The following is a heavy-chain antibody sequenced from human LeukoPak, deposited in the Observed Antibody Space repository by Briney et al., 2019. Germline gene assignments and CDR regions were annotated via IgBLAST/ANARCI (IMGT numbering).Heavy chain of an antibody. CDR3: ARVSSYGSTHPDY. CDR1: GFTFSNYA. D-gene: IGHD5-18*01. J-gene: IGHJ4*02. Sequence: PGGSLRLSCAASGFTFSNYAMSWVRQAPGKGLEWVSAMRGSGGSVYYADSVKGRFTISRDNSKNTLYLQMNNLRAEDTAVYYCARVSSYGSTHPDYWGQGTLVTVSS. CDR2: MRGSGGSV. V-gene: IGHV3-23*01.